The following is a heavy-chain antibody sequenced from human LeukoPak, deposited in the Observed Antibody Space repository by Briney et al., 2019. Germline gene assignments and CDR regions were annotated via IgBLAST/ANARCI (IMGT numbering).Heavy chain of an antibody. CDR2: IYYSGFT. J-gene: IGHJ3*02. D-gene: IGHD7-27*01. Sequence: SETLSLTCTVSGGSISSGGYYWSWIRQPPGKGLEWIGYIYYSGFTNYNPSLKSRVTISLDAPKNEFSLRLASVTAADTAVYYCARIFPGVGAVWGADAFDIWGQGTMVAVSS. CDR3: ARIFPGVGAVWGADAFDI. CDR1: GGSISSGGYY. V-gene: IGHV4-61*08.